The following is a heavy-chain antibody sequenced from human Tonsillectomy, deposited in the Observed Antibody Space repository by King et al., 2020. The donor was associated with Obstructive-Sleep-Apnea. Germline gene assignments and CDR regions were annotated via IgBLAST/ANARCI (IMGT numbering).Heavy chain of an antibody. CDR3: ARDSSYTATFDY. V-gene: IGHV3-21*01. CDR1: GFTFSSYS. D-gene: IGHD5-18*01. CDR2: ISRSSSFL. Sequence: VQLVESGGGLVKPGGSLRLSCAASGFTFSSYSMNWVRQAPGKGLVWVSSISRSSSFLYYADSVKGRFTISRDNAKNSLYLQMNSLRAEDTAVYYCARDSSYTATFDYWGQGTLVTVSS. J-gene: IGHJ4*02.